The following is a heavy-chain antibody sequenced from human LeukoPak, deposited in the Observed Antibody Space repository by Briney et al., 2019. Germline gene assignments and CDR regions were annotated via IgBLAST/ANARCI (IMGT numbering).Heavy chain of an antibody. CDR2: IRYDGSNK. CDR1: GFTFSNYG. V-gene: IGHV3-30*02. D-gene: IGHD6-19*01. CDR3: AKDRKQFNYYYMDV. J-gene: IGHJ6*03. Sequence: GGSLRLSCAASGFTFSNYGMHWVRQAPGKGLEWVAFIRYDGSNKYYADSVKGRFTISRDNSKNTLYLQMNSLRAEDTAVYYCAKDRKQFNYYYMDVWGKGTTVTISS.